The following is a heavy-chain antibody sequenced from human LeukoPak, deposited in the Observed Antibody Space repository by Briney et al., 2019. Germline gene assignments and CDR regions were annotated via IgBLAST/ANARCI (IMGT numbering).Heavy chain of an antibody. J-gene: IGHJ6*02. Sequence: PGESLKISFKGSGYSFTSYWIGWVRQMPGKGLEWMGIIYPGDSDTRYSPSFQGQVTISADKSISTAYLQWSSLKASDTAMYYCASPGGYGQGSYGMDVWGLGTTVTVSS. CDR2: IYPGDSDT. V-gene: IGHV5-51*01. CDR3: ASPGGYGQGSYGMDV. CDR1: GYSFTSYW. D-gene: IGHD5-18*01.